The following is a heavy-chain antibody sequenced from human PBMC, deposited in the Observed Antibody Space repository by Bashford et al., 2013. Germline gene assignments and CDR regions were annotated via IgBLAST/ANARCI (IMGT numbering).Heavy chain of an antibody. CDR3: ARDRRWLRESAVGMDV. V-gene: IGHV3-66*01. Sequence: ETLSLTCTVSGGSISSGDYYMSWVRQAPGKGLEWVSVIYRDSSTYYADSVKGRFTISRDNSKNMVYLQMNSLRVEDTAVYYCARDRRWLRESAVGMDVWGQGTTVTVSS. J-gene: IGHJ6*02. D-gene: IGHD5-24*01. CDR2: IYRDSST. CDR1: GGSISSGDYY.